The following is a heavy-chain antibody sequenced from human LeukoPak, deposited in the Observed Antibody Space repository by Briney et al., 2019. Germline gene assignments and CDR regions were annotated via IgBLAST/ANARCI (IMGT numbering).Heavy chain of an antibody. J-gene: IGHJ6*02. CDR1: GFTFSSYS. Sequence: PGGSLRLSCAASGFTFSSYSMNWVRQAPGKGLEWVSSISGSSSYIYYADSVKGRFTISRDNAKNSLYLQMNSLRAEDTAVYYCARGQHRDYYYYGMDVWGQGTTVTVSS. CDR2: ISGSSSYI. CDR3: ARGQHRDYYYYGMDV. V-gene: IGHV3-21*01. D-gene: IGHD1-14*01.